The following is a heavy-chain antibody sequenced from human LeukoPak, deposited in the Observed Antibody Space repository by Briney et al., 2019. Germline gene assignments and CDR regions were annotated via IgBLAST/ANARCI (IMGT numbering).Heavy chain of an antibody. CDR3: ARETYYIRLGYYYYYMDV. CDR2: IKQDGSEK. CDR1: GFTFSSYW. J-gene: IGHJ6*03. D-gene: IGHD3-10*01. V-gene: IGHV3-7*01. Sequence: GGSLRLSCAASGFTFSSYWMSWVRQAPGKGLEWVANIKQDGSEKYYVDSVKGRFTISRDNAKNSLYLQMNSLRAEDTAVYYCARETYYIRLGYYYYYMDVWGKGTTVTVSS.